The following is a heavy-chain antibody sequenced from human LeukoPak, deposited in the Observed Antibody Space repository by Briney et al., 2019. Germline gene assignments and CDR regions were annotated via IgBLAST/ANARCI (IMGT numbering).Heavy chain of an antibody. V-gene: IGHV5-51*06. Sequence: GESLKISCKGSGYSFTDYWIAWVRQMPGKGLEYMGIIAPGDSDTRYSPSFQGQVTISADKSITSAYLQWTSLKASDTAMYYCARYWHCSGGSYHNFDPWGQGTLVTVSS. D-gene: IGHD2-15*01. J-gene: IGHJ5*02. CDR2: IAPGDSDT. CDR3: ARYWHCSGGSYHNFDP. CDR1: GYSFTDYW.